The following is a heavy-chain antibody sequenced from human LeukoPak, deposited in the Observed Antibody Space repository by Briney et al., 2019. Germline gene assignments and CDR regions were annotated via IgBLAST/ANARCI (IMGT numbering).Heavy chain of an antibody. Sequence: PGGSLRLSCAASGFTFSSYSMNWVRQAPGKGLEWVSSISSSSSYIYYADSVKGRFTISRDNAKNSLYLQMNSLRAEDTAVYYCARGILPRDYTDVWGKGTTVTVSS. CDR3: ARGILPRDYTDV. CDR1: GFTFSSYS. D-gene: IGHD2-15*01. J-gene: IGHJ6*03. CDR2: ISSSSSYI. V-gene: IGHV3-21*01.